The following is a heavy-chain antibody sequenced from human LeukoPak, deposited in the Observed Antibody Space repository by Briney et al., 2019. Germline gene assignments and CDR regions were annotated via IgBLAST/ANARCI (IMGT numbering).Heavy chain of an antibody. D-gene: IGHD6-19*01. CDR3: ARDADSSGWYSNWSDP. Sequence: PGGSLRLSCAASGFTFSSYAMHWVRQAPGKGLEWVAVKSYDGSNTYYADSVKGRFTISRDNSKNTLYLQMNSLRAEDTAVYYCARDADSSGWYSNWSDPWGQGTLVTVSS. J-gene: IGHJ5*02. V-gene: IGHV3-30-3*01. CDR1: GFTFSSYA. CDR2: KSYDGSNT.